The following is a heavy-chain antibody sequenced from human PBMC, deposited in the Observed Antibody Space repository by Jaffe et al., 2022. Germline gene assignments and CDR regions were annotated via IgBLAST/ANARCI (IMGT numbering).Heavy chain of an antibody. Sequence: EVQLVESGGGLVQPGGSLKLSCATSGFTFSGSDIHWVRQASGKGLEWLGRIRNKDNNYATAYAPSLKGRFTVSRDDSKNAAYLQMNSLETDDTAVYYCARRCGPSNDCGFDYWGQGTLVTVSS. CDR1: GFTFSGSD. CDR3: ARRCGPSNDCGFDY. J-gene: IGHJ4*02. V-gene: IGHV3-73*02. D-gene: IGHD1-1*01. CDR2: IRNKDNNYAT.